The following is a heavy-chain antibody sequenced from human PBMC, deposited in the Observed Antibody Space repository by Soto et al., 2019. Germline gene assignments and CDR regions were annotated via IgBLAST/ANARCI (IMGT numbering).Heavy chain of an antibody. CDR1: GGSFSSYY. CDR2: ISYGGST. J-gene: IGHJ6*02. Sequence: QVQLQESGPGLVKTSETLSLTCTVSGGSFSSYYWSWIRQPPGKGLEWIGYISYGGSTDYNPSLMSRVTISVDTSKNQFSLNLSSVTAADTTVYYCARDRIIPRHYGMDVWGQGTTVTVSS. CDR3: ARDRIIPRHYGMDV. V-gene: IGHV4-59*01. D-gene: IGHD2-2*02.